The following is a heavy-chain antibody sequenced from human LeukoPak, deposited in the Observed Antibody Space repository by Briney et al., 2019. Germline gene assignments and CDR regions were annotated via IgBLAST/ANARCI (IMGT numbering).Heavy chain of an antibody. CDR1: GFTVSSNY. CDR2: IYSGGST. J-gene: IGHJ3*02. CDR3: ARDHYGDYPHAFDI. D-gene: IGHD4-17*01. Sequence: TGGSLRLSCAASGFTVSSNYMSWVRQAPGKGLEWVSVIYSGGSTYYADSVKGRFTISRDNSKNTLYLQMNSLRAEDTAVYYCARDHYGDYPHAFDIWGQGTMVTVSS. V-gene: IGHV3-66*01.